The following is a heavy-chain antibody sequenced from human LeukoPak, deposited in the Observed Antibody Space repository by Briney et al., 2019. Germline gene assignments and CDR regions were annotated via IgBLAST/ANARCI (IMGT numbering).Heavy chain of an antibody. Sequence: PSETLSLTCTVSGGSISSYYWSWIRQPPGKGLEWIGNIYYSGSTYYNPSLKSRVTISVDTSKNQFSLKLSSVTAADTAVYYCARQVVVVPAAKGLYYDFWSGLPVYWFDPWGQGTLVTVSS. CDR2: IYYSGST. J-gene: IGHJ5*02. CDR3: ARQVVVVPAAKGLYYDFWSGLPVYWFDP. CDR1: GGSISSYY. V-gene: IGHV4-59*04. D-gene: IGHD2-2*01.